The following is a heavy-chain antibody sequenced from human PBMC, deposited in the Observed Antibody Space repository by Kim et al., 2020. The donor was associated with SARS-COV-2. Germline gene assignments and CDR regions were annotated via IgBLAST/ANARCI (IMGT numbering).Heavy chain of an antibody. J-gene: IGHJ4*02. Sequence: GNARTFQGRVTMPRNTSISTAYMELSSLRSEDTAVYYCARGQTDIPNDYWGQGTLVTVSS. CDR3: ARGQTDIPNDY. D-gene: IGHD2-21*01. V-gene: IGHV1-8*01.